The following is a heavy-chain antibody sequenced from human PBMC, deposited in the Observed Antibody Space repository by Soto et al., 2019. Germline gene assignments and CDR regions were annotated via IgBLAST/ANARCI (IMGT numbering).Heavy chain of an antibody. CDR2: ISTSGGTT. CDR3: ATGTAAPAH. CDR1: GFTFSNFD. D-gene: IGHD6-13*01. J-gene: IGHJ1*01. Sequence: EVQLLESGGGLVQPGGSLRLSCAASGFTFSNFDMSWVRQAPGKGLECVSGISTSGGTTYYADSVKGRFTSSRDNSKNTLYLQMTSLRAEDTAVYYCATGTAAPAHWGQGTLVTVSS. V-gene: IGHV3-23*01.